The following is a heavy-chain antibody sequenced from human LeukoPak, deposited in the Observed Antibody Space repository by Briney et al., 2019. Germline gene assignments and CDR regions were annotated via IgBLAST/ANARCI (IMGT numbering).Heavy chain of an antibody. D-gene: IGHD6-19*01. V-gene: IGHV4-39*01. CDR3: ARHVEIAVAGPVDY. CDR2: IDYSGST. Sequence: ETSETLSLTCTVSGGSISSSRDYWGWIRQPPGKGLEWIGSIDYSGSTYYNPSLKSRVTISVDTSKNQFSLKLSSVTAADTAVYYCARHVEIAVAGPVDYWGQGTLVTVSS. CDR1: GGSISSSRDY. J-gene: IGHJ4*02.